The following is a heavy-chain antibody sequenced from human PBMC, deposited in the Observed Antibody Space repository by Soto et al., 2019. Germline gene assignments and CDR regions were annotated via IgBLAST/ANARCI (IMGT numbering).Heavy chain of an antibody. CDR1: GFTVSSYH. CDR3: ARGHSSSYHFFDY. J-gene: IGHJ4*02. CDR2: IYSAGSA. D-gene: IGHD6-13*01. V-gene: IGHV3-66*01. Sequence: GGSLRLSCAASGFTVSSYHMSWVRQAPGKGLEWVSVIYSAGSADFADSVKGRFTISRDNSKNTLYLQMSSLRAEDTAVYYCARGHSSSYHFFDYWGQGTLVTVSS.